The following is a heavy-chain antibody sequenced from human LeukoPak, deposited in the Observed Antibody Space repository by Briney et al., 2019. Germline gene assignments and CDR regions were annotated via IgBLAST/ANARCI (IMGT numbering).Heavy chain of an antibody. J-gene: IGHJ5*02. Sequence: SETLSLTCAVYGGPFSGYYWSWIRQPPGKGLEWIGEINHSGSTNYNPSLKSRVTISVDTSKNQFSLKLSSVTAADTAVYYCARGRRGSGSRRNGFDPWGQGTLVTVSS. V-gene: IGHV4-34*01. CDR1: GGPFSGYY. D-gene: IGHD3-10*01. CDR3: ARGRRGSGSRRNGFDP. CDR2: INHSGST.